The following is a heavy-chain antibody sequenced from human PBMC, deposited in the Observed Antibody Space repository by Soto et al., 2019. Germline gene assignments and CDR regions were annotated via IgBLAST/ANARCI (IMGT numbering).Heavy chain of an antibody. D-gene: IGHD6-13*01. J-gene: IGHJ6*02. V-gene: IGHV3-33*01. CDR2: IWYDGSNK. CDR3: AGDQEQLETLGYYYYYGMDV. Sequence: QVQLVESGGGVVQPGRSLRLSCAASGFTFSSYGMHWVRQAPGKGLEWVAVIWYDGSNKYYADSVNGGFTISRDNSKNTLYLQMNSLRAEDTAVYYCAGDQEQLETLGYYYYYGMDVWGQGTTVTVSS. CDR1: GFTFSSYG.